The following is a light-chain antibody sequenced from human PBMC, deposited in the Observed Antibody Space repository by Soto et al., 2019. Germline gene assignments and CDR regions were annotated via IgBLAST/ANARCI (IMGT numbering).Light chain of an antibody. CDR1: QSISTK. CDR2: GAS. Sequence: EIVMTQSPATLSMSPGERATLSCRASQSISTKVAWYQQKPGQAPRLLIYGASTRATGIPARFSGSGSGTEFTLTISSLQSEDFAVYYCQQYNNWPLWTFGQGTKVDIK. V-gene: IGKV3-15*01. J-gene: IGKJ1*01. CDR3: QQYNNWPLWT.